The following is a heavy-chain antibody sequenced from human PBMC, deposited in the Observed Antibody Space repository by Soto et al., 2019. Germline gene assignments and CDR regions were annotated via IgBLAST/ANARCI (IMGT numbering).Heavy chain of an antibody. D-gene: IGHD3-10*01. V-gene: IGHV3-23*01. CDR2: ISGSGGST. CDR1: GFTFSSYA. J-gene: IGHJ4*02. Sequence: EVQLLESGGGLVQPGGSLRLSCAASGFTFSSYAMSWVRQAPGKGLEWVSAISGSGGSTYYADSVKGRFTISRDNSKNTLYLQMNSLRAEDTAVYYCAKDLRYYGAKRSPGDYWGQGTLVTVSS. CDR3: AKDLRYYGAKRSPGDY.